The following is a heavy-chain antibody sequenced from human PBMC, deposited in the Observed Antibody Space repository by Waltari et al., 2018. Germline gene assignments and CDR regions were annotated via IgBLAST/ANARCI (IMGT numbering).Heavy chain of an antibody. J-gene: IGHJ6*02. Sequence: QVQLVQSGAEVKKPGSSVKVSCKASGGTFSSYAISWVRQAPGQGIEWMGGIIPIFGTANYAKKFQGRVTITADESTSTAYMELSSLRSEDTAVYYCARDRYGDYEGGMDVWGQGTTVTVSS. CDR1: GGTFSSYA. D-gene: IGHD4-17*01. CDR2: IIPIFGTA. V-gene: IGHV1-69*13. CDR3: ARDRYGDYEGGMDV.